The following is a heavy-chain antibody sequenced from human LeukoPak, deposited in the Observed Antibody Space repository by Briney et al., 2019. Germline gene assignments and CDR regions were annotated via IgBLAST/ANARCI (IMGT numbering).Heavy chain of an antibody. CDR3: ARHSPWVYYFDY. Sequence: SETLSLTCGVYGGSFSGYYWSWIRQPPGKGLEWIGEINHSGSTNYNPSLKSRVAISVDTSKNQFSLKLSSVTAADTAVYYCARHSPWVYYFDYWGQGTLVTVSS. CDR1: GGSFSGYY. CDR2: INHSGST. V-gene: IGHV4-34*01. J-gene: IGHJ4*02. D-gene: IGHD2-21*01.